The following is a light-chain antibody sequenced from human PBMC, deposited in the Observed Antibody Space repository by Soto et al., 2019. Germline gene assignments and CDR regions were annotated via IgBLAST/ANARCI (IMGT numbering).Light chain of an antibody. V-gene: IGKV1-33*01. CDR1: QDIKNY. J-gene: IGKJ4*01. Sequence: DIQMTQSPSSLSASVGDRVTITCQASQDIKNYLNWYQQKSGKAPKLLIYDASDLETGVPSRFSGSGSGTDFTFTINSLQPVDIATYYCQQYDNLPLTFGGGNKVEIK. CDR3: QQYDNLPLT. CDR2: DAS.